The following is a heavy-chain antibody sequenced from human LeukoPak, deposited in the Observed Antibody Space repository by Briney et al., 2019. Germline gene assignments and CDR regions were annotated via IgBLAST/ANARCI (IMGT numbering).Heavy chain of an antibody. CDR1: GGTFTRSA. CDR2: IIPILGIA. D-gene: IGHD1-1*01. V-gene: IGHV1-69*04. J-gene: IGHJ4*02. Sequence: SLKVSCNATGGTFTRSAITLFRQGPGPRLEWMGRIIPILGIANYAQKFQGRVTITADKSTSTAYMELSSLRSEDTAVYYCAAAERRAAWGQGTLVTVSS. CDR3: AAAERRAA.